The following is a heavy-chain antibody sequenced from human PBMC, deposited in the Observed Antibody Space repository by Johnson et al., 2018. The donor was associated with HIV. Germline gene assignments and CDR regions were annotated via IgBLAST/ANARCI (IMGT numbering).Heavy chain of an antibody. V-gene: IGHV3-20*04. J-gene: IGHJ3*02. CDR3: AGGEGLLGERQGAFDI. D-gene: IGHD3-3*01. Sequence: EVQLVESGGGVVRPGGSLRVSCAASGFKFDDYGMSWVRQAPGKGLEWVARINSDGSKTTYAESVQGRFSISRDNARNTLYLQMNSLRAEDTAVYYCAGGEGLLGERQGAFDIWGQGTMVTVSS. CDR1: GFKFDDYG. CDR2: INSDGSKT.